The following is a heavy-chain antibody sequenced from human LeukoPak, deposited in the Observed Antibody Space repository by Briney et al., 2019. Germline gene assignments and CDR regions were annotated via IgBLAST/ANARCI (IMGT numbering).Heavy chain of an antibody. CDR1: GFTFSSYE. J-gene: IGHJ6*03. Sequence: PGGSLRLSCAASGFTFSSYEMNWVRQAPGKGLEWVSYISSSGSTIYYAGSVKGRFITSRDNSKNTLYLQMNSLRAEDTAVYYCAKDTVKVTTIRRVPHYMDVWGKGTTVTISS. D-gene: IGHD5-12*01. CDR2: ISSSGSTI. CDR3: AKDTVKVTTIRRVPHYMDV. V-gene: IGHV3-48*03.